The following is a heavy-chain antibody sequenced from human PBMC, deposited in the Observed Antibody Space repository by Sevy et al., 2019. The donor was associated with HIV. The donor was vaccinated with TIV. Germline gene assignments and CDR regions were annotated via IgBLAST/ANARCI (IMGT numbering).Heavy chain of an antibody. Sequence: GGSLRLSCAASGFTFADYAMHWVRQAPGKGLEWVSGITWNSKNIGYADSVKGRFTISSDNAKSSPYLQMNSLRAEDTALYYCAKGTTTVTTSAPFDYWGQGTLVTVSS. CDR1: GFTFADYA. V-gene: IGHV3-9*01. CDR3: AKGTTTVTTSAPFDY. D-gene: IGHD4-17*01. CDR2: ITWNSKNI. J-gene: IGHJ4*02.